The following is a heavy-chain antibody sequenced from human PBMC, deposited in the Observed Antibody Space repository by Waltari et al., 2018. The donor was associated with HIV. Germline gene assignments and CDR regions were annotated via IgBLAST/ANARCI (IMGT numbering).Heavy chain of an antibody. D-gene: IGHD1-26*01. CDR1: AGSVSGHH. J-gene: IGHJ2*01. V-gene: IGHV4-34*01. Sequence: QQLGAALLKPADTLSLTCAVDAGSVSGHHWSWIRQSPGKGLEWIGEINYNGVTNYNSSLKSRVTISVDASKNQFSLRLTSLTAADTGVYFCARWEGYFDVWGRGT. CDR3: ARWEGYFDV. CDR2: INYNGVT.